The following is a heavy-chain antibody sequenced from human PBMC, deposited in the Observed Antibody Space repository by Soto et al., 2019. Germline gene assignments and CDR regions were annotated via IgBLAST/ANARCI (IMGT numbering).Heavy chain of an antibody. V-gene: IGHV4-4*07. CDR2: IYTSGST. CDR1: GGSISSYY. CDR3: STYYYDSSGYYVDY. D-gene: IGHD3-22*01. J-gene: IGHJ4*02. Sequence: PSEPLSLTCTVSGGSISSYYWSWIRQPAGKGLEWIGRIYTSGSTNYNPSLKSRVTMSVDTSKNQFSLKLSSVTAADTAVYYCSTYYYDSSGYYVDYWGQGTLVTAPQ.